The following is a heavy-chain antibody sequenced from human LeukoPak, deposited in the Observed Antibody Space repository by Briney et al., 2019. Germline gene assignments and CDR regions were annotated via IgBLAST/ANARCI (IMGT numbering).Heavy chain of an antibody. CDR1: GDSISSGDYY. Sequence: PSQTLSLTCTVSGDSISSGDYYWSWIRQPAGKGLEWIGRISSSGSTNYNPSLKSRVTISVDTSKNQFSLKLSSVTAADTAVYYCARSGYSYGFPYYYMDVWGKGTTVTVSS. J-gene: IGHJ6*03. CDR2: ISSSGST. CDR3: ARSGYSYGFPYYYMDV. V-gene: IGHV4-61*02. D-gene: IGHD5-18*01.